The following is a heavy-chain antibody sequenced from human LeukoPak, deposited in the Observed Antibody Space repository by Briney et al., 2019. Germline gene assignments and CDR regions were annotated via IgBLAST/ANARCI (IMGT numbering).Heavy chain of an antibody. D-gene: IGHD6-19*01. CDR2: ISSSSSYI. Sequence: PGGSLRLSCAASGFTFSSYAMGWVRQAPGKGLEWVSSISSSSSYIYYADSVKGRFTISRDNAKNSLYLQMNSLRAEDTAVYYCARAGRVAVAGTYYYYYYMDVWGKGTTVTVSS. V-gene: IGHV3-21*01. J-gene: IGHJ6*03. CDR1: GFTFSSYA. CDR3: ARAGRVAVAGTYYYYYYMDV.